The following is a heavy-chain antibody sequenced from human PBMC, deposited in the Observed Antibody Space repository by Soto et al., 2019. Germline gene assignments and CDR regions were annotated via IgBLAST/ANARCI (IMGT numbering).Heavy chain of an antibody. Sequence: PSETLSLTCTVSGGSIRNVYWSWIRQPPGKGLEWIGFIYHSGNTKYNPSLKSRVTISIDTSNNQFSLSLKSVTAADTAVYFCARAHAPTLPFDSWGQGTQVTVSS. V-gene: IGHV4-59*01. J-gene: IGHJ4*02. CDR3: ARAHAPTLPFDS. D-gene: IGHD2-15*01. CDR2: IYHSGNT. CDR1: GGSIRNVY.